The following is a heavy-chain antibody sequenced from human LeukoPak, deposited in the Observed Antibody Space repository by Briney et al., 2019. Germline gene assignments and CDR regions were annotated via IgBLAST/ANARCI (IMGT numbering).Heavy chain of an antibody. CDR3: ASCPDFDFHNAFDI. CDR2: ISSSSSYI. Sequence: GGSLRLSCAASGFTFSSYSMNWVRQAPGKGLEWVSSISSSSSYIYYADSVKGRFTISRDNAKNSLYLQMNSLRAEDTAVYYRASCPDFDFHNAFDIWGQGTMVTVSS. CDR1: GFTFSSYS. J-gene: IGHJ3*02. D-gene: IGHD3-9*01. V-gene: IGHV3-21*01.